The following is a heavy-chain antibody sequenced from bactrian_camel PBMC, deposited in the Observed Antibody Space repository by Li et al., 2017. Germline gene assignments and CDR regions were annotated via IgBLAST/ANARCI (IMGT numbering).Heavy chain of an antibody. J-gene: IGHJ4*01. CDR3: ALGTDLAD. CDR2: VSNDGTTT. Sequence: HVQLVESGGDLVQPGGSLRLSCAASGFTFSSAWMYWVRQVPGKGLEWASTVSNDGTTTNSADSVKVRFTISRDNAKNTVYLQMRSLKSEDTALYYCALGTDLADWGQGTQVTVS. V-gene: IGHV3S6*01. CDR1: GFTFSSAW. D-gene: IGHD7*01.